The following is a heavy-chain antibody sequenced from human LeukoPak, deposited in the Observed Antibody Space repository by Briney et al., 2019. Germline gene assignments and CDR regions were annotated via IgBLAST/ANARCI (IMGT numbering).Heavy chain of an antibody. CDR3: ARGLTGGEFDP. CDR2: IIPIFGTA. Sequence: ASVKVSCKASGGTFSSYAISWVRQATGQGLEWMGGIIPIFGTANYAQKFQGRVTITADKSTSTAYVELSSLRSEDTAVYYCARGLTGGEFDPWGQGTLVTVSS. J-gene: IGHJ5*02. CDR1: GGTFSSYA. V-gene: IGHV1-69*06. D-gene: IGHD3-16*01.